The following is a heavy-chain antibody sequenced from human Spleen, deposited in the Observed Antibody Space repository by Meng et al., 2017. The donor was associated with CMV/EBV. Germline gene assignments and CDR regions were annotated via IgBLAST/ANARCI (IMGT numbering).Heavy chain of an antibody. J-gene: IGHJ4*02. CDR3: AKRTLYGGNSVPDGGGFDY. CDR1: FGCEG. CDR2: IRYDEINK. Sequence: FGCEGMHWVRQAPGKGLGWVAFIRYDEINKYYADSVKGRFTISRDNSKNTLYLEMNSLRAEDTAVYYCAKRTLYGGNSVPDGGGFDYWGQGTLVTVSS. D-gene: IGHD4-23*01. V-gene: IGHV3-30*02.